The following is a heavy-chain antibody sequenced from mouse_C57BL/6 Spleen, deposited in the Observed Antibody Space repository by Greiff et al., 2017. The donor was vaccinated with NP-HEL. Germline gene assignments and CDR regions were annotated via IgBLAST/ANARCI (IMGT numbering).Heavy chain of an antibody. CDR3: ARSLTFDY. J-gene: IGHJ2*01. CDR2: IRNKANGYTT. CDR1: GFTFTDYY. Sequence: EVKLMESGGGLVQPGGSLSLSCAASGFTFTDYYMSWVRQPPGKALEWLGFIRNKANGYTTEYSASVKGRFTISRDNSQSILYRQMNALRAEDSATYYCARSLTFDYWGQGTTLTVSS. D-gene: IGHD4-1*01. V-gene: IGHV7-3*01.